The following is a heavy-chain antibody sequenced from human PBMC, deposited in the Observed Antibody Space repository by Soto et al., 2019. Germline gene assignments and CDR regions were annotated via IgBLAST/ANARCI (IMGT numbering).Heavy chain of an antibody. CDR1: GGSISSSSYY. Sequence: SETLSLTCTVSGGSISSSSYYWGWIRQPPGKGLEWIGSIFYGGSTYYNPSLTSRVTVSVDTSKNQFSLKLTSVTAADTALYYCARRYGWLYFDYWGQGSLVTVSS. CDR3: ARRYGWLYFDY. J-gene: IGHJ4*02. V-gene: IGHV4-39*01. D-gene: IGHD3-10*01. CDR2: IFYGGST.